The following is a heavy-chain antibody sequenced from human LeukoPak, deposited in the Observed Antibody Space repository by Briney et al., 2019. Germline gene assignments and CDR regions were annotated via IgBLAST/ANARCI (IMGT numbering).Heavy chain of an antibody. J-gene: IGHJ4*02. CDR2: IHYSGST. CDR3: ARQTGSGLFILP. V-gene: IGHV4-39*07. D-gene: IGHD3/OR15-3a*01. Sequence: SETLSLTCTVSGGSISSSSYYWAWIRQPPGKGLEWIGSIHYSGSTYYNPSLQSRVTISIDTSKNQFSLKLRFVTAADTAVYYCARQTGSGLFILPGGRGTLVTVSS. CDR1: GGSISSSSYY.